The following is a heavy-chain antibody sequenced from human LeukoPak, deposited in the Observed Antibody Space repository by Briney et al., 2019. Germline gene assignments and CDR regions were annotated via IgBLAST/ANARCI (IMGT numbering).Heavy chain of an antibody. CDR1: GYTFTGYY. CDR2: INPNSGGT. J-gene: IGHJ6*02. Sequence: ASVKVSCKASGYTFTGYYMHWVRQAPGQGLEWMGWINPNSGGTNYAQKFQGRVTMTRDPSISTAYMELSRLRSDDTAVYYCASLGYCSSTSCYGGEYYYYGMDVWGQGTTVTVSS. V-gene: IGHV1-2*02. D-gene: IGHD2-2*01. CDR3: ASLGYCSSTSCYGGEYYYYGMDV.